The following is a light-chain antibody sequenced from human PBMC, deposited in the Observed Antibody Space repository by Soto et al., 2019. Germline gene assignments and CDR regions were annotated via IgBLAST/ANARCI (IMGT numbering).Light chain of an antibody. J-gene: IGLJ1*01. V-gene: IGLV1-40*01. CDR3: QSYDSSLSGSRV. Sequence: QSVLTQPPSVSXAPGQRVTISCIGSSSNIGAGYDVHWYQQLPGTAPKLLIYGNSDRPSGVPDRFSGSKSGTSASLAITGLQAEDEADYYCQSYDSSLSGSRVFGTGTKVTVL. CDR2: GNS. CDR1: SSNIGAGYD.